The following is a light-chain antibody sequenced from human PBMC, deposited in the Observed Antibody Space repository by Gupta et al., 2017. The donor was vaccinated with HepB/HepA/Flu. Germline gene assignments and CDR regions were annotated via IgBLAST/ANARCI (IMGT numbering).Light chain of an antibody. CDR3: TSPKTKNSLL. J-gene: IGLJ2*01. CDR2: DVS. CDR1: SSDGGAYNH. Sequence: RAITISCTGTSSDGGAYNHVSWYQQHPDKGPKLIIYDVSLRPSGVPNRFSASKSGNTASLNISGLQADDDAYYYCTSPKTKNSLLFGGGTKLTVL. V-gene: IGLV2-14*03.